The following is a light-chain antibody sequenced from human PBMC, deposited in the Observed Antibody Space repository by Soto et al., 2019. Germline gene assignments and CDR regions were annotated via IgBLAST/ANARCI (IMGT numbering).Light chain of an antibody. CDR1: QGISSY. Sequence: DIQLTQSPSFLSSSLGDRVTITCRASQGISSYLSWYQQKPGKAPTLLLYAASTLESAVPSRFSGSGSGTEFTITISSLQPEEVAIDYCEQLNSYPWTFGQGTKVEIK. V-gene: IGKV1-9*01. CDR3: EQLNSYPWT. J-gene: IGKJ1*01. CDR2: AAS.